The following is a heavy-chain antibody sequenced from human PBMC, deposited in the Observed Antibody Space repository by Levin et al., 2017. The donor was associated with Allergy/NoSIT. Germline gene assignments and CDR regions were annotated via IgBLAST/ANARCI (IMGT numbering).Heavy chain of an antibody. J-gene: IGHJ3*02. D-gene: IGHD2-15*01. Sequence: GGSLRLSCAASGFTFSSYAMSWVRQAPGKGLEWVSAISGSGGSTYYADSVKGRFTISRDNSKNTLYLQMNSLRAEDTAVYYCAKDPVYCSGGSCYSETSGRGAFDIWGQGTMVTVSS. CDR1: GFTFSSYA. CDR2: ISGSGGST. V-gene: IGHV3-23*01. CDR3: AKDPVYCSGGSCYSETSGRGAFDI.